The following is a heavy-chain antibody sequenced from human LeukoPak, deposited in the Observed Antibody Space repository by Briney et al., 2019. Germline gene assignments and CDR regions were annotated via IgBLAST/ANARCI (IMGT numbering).Heavy chain of an antibody. V-gene: IGHV3-30-3*01. CDR2: ISYDGSNK. Sequence: GSLRLSCAASGFTFSSYAMHWVRQAPGKGLEWVAVISYDGSNKYYADSVKGRFTISRDNSKNTLYLQMNSLRAEDTAVYYCAKGLDDFWSGSHYWGQGTLVTVSS. CDR1: GFTFSSYA. CDR3: AKGLDDFWSGSHY. J-gene: IGHJ4*02. D-gene: IGHD3-3*01.